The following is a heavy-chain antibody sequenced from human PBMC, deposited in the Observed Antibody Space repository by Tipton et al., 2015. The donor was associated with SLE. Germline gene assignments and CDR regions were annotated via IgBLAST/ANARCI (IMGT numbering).Heavy chain of an antibody. CDR3: ARRSVELAASFDN. D-gene: IGHD5-24*01. Sequence: TLSLTCIVSGGSITTNLHYWAWIRQSPGTRLEWIGSIFYTGTTYYNPSLASRVTVSIDRSKNHFSLSLSSVTAADTAVYYCARRSVELAASFDNWGQGSLVTVSS. J-gene: IGHJ4*02. V-gene: IGHV4-39*07. CDR1: GGSITTNLHY. CDR2: IFYTGTT.